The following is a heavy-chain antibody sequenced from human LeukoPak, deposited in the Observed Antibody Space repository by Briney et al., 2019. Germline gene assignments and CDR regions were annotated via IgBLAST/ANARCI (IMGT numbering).Heavy chain of an antibody. J-gene: IGHJ4*02. V-gene: IGHV4-59*08. Sequence: PSETLSLTCTVSVGSITSYYWSWIRQPPGKGLEWIGYLFHSGTRRYNPSLKSRVTISADTTKNQIFLTLNSTTAADTAVYYCARRRGWKQQLVYFDYWGQGTLATVSS. CDR2: LFHSGTR. CDR1: VGSITSYY. CDR3: ARRRGWKQQLVYFDY. D-gene: IGHD6-13*01.